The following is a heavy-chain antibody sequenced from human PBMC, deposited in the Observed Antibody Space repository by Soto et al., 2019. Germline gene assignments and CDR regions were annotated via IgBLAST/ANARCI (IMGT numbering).Heavy chain of an antibody. J-gene: IGHJ4*02. Sequence: ASVKVSCKASGYTFPYFGISWVRLAPGQGLEWMGWISGHNGETKYAEKFQGRVTMTTDTSTSTAYIELRSLRIDDTAIYYCVRDRTVTVFGVVIAPFDYWGQGTPVTVSS. D-gene: IGHD3-16*02. CDR1: GYTFPYFG. V-gene: IGHV1-18*01. CDR2: ISGHNGET. CDR3: VRDRTVTVFGVVIAPFDY.